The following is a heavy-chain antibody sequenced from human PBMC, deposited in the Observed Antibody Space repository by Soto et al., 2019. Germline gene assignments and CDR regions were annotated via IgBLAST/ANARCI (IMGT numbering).Heavy chain of an antibody. CDR3: TRDQAYSSAV. CDR1: GFDFSNAW. D-gene: IGHD2-21*01. Sequence: EVQLVESGGGLVQPGGSLRLSCAASGFDFSNAWMHWVRQAPGKGLVWVSHVNSDGSITTYADSVKGRFTISRDNAKNTVYLQRNSLRVEDTAVYYCTRDQAYSSAVWVQGTLVTVSS. J-gene: IGHJ4*02. CDR2: VNSDGSIT. V-gene: IGHV3-74*01.